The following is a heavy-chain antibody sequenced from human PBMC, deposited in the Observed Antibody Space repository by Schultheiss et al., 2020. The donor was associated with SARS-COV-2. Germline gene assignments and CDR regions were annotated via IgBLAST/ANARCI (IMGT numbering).Heavy chain of an antibody. V-gene: IGHV3-15*07. D-gene: IGHD3-16*02. CDR3: TADRVYDYIWGSYRRLDY. CDR2: IKSKTDGGTT. CDR1: GFTFSNAW. J-gene: IGHJ4*02. Sequence: GGSLRLSCAASGFTFSNAWMNWVRQAPWKGLEWVGRIKSKTDGGTTDYAAPVKGRFTISRDDSKNTLYLQMNSLKTEDTAVYYCTADRVYDYIWGSYRRLDYWGQGTLVTVSS.